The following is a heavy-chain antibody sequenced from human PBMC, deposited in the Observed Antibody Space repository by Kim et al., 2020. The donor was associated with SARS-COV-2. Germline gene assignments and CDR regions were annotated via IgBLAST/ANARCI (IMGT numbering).Heavy chain of an antibody. D-gene: IGHD3-22*01. CDR1: GGTFSSYA. V-gene: IGHV1-69*13. Sequence: SVKVSCKASGGTFSSYAISWVRQAPGQGLEWMGGIIPIFGTANYAQKFQGRVTITADEFTSTAYMELSSLRSEDTAVYYCARDFEREADSSGYYYPYNWIDPWGQGTLVTVSS. CDR3: ARDFEREADSSGYYYPYNWIDP. J-gene: IGHJ5*02. CDR2: IIPIFGTA.